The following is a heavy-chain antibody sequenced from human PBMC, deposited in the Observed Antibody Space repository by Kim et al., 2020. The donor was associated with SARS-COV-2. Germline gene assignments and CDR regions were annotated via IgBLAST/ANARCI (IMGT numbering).Heavy chain of an antibody. CDR3: AKDRGGPIYPLNYFDY. Sequence: GGSLRLSCAASGFTFSSYAMSWVRQAPGKGLEWVSAISGSGGSTYYADSVKGRFTISRDNSKNTLYLQMNSLRAEDTAVYYCAKDRGGPIYPLNYFDYWGQGTLVTVSS. CDR2: ISGSGGST. CDR1: GFTFSSYA. J-gene: IGHJ4*02. V-gene: IGHV3-23*01. D-gene: IGHD3-10*01.